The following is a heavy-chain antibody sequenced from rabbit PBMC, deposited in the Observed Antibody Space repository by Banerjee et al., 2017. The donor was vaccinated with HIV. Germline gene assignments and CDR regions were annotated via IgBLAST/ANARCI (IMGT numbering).Heavy chain of an antibody. CDR2: IDTGSSGNT. J-gene: IGHJ3*01. V-gene: IGHV1S45*01. CDR1: GFDLSSYYY. Sequence: QEQLEESGGGLVKPEGSLTLTCKASGFDLSSYYYMCWVRQAPGKGLQWIGCIDTGSSGNTYYASWAKGRFTISKTSSTTVTLQMTSLTAADTATYFCARGLDYAGYGYKLWGQGTLVTVS. D-gene: IGHD6-1*01. CDR3: ARGLDYAGYGYKL.